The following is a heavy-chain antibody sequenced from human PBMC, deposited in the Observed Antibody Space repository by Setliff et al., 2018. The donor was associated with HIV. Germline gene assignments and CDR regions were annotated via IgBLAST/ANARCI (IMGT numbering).Heavy chain of an antibody. V-gene: IGHV1-69*05. D-gene: IGHD2-15*01. CDR2: TIPMFGTA. CDR1: GGTFGIYG. CDR3: AREREGYCSGDSSGDCYYFDY. J-gene: IGHJ4*02. Sequence: SVKVSCKASGGTFGIYGISWVRQAPGQGLEWMGGTIPMFGTANYAQKFQGRVTITTDESTNTGYMELSSLRSEDTAVYYCAREREGYCSGDSSGDCYYFDYWGQGTLVTVSS.